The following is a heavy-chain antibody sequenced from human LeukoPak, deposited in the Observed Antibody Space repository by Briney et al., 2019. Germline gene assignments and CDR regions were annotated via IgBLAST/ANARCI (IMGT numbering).Heavy chain of an antibody. D-gene: IGHD6-13*01. CDR1: GGSISNSSYY. V-gene: IGHV4-39*01. CDR2: IYYTGTT. J-gene: IGHJ4*02. Sequence: SETLSLSCTVSGGSISNSSYYWGWIRQPPGKGLEWIGSIYYTGTTYYNPSLKSRVTISIDTAKNPFSLKLTSVTAADTAVYYCARHSSWYGTFHYWGQGTLVTVSS. CDR3: ARHSSWYGTFHY.